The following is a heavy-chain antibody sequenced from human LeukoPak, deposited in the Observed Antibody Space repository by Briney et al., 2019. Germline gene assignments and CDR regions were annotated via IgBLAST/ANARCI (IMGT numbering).Heavy chain of an antibody. D-gene: IGHD3-22*01. CDR3: AREPDYYYDSSGYYDY. V-gene: IGHV4-39*07. CDR1: GGSISSSSHY. CDR2: ISNSGST. Sequence: SETLSLTCTVSGGSISSSSHYWGWIRQPPGKGLEWIGSISNSGSTYYNPSLKSRVTISVDTSNNQFSLKLSSVTAADTAVYYCAREPDYYYDSSGYYDYWGQGTLVTVSS. J-gene: IGHJ4*02.